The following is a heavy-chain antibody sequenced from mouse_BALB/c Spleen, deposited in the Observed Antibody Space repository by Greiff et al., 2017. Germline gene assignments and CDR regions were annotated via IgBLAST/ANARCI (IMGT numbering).Heavy chain of an antibody. CDR2: IWRGGST. CDR3: AKITTVVAYYAMDY. D-gene: IGHD1-1*01. CDR1: GFSLTSYG. J-gene: IGHJ4*01. Sequence: QVQLKESGPSLVQPSQSLSITCTVSGFSLTSYGVHWVRQSPGKGLEWLGVIWRGGSTDYNAAFMSRLSITKDNSKSQVFFKMNSLQADDTAIYYCAKITTVVAYYAMDYWGQGTSVTVSS. V-gene: IGHV2-5-1*01.